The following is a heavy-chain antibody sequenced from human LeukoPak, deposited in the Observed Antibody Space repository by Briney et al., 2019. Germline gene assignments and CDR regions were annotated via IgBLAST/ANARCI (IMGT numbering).Heavy chain of an antibody. CDR2: ISWNSGSI. V-gene: IGHV3-9*01. CDR1: GFTFDDYA. CDR3: AKDLEWELRGWGFDY. J-gene: IGHJ4*02. Sequence: GRSLRLSCAASGFTFDDYAMPWVRQAPGKGLEWVSGISWNSGSIGYADSVKGRFTISRDNAKNSLYLQMNSLRAEDTALYYCAKDLEWELRGWGFDYWGQGTLVTVSS. D-gene: IGHD1-26*01.